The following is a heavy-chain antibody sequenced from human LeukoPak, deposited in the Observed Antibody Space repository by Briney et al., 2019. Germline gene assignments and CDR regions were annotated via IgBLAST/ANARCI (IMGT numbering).Heavy chain of an antibody. Sequence: SVKVSCKASGGTFSSYAISWVRQAPGQGLEWMGGIIPILGTANYAQKFQGRVTITADKSTSTAYMELSSLRSEDTAVYYCARDATLTTTGSIRWFDPWGQGTLVTVSS. D-gene: IGHD4/OR15-4a*01. J-gene: IGHJ5*02. CDR2: IIPILGTA. CDR3: ARDATLTTTGSIRWFDP. V-gene: IGHV1-69*06. CDR1: GGTFSSYA.